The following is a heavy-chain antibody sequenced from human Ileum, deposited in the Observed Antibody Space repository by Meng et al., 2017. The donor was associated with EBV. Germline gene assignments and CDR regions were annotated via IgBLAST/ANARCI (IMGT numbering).Heavy chain of an antibody. J-gene: IGHJ4*02. CDR3: AKVGSGDKPRDDY. D-gene: IGHD2-15*01. CDR2: MHHSRIP. Sequence: GRGKVKNSATLSLTCTVYGDSIMSYCWRRIKHPPGKRLECVGYMHHSRIPNYTPSLQVRITLSIDPSQHQFSLKLSSVTSADTAVYYCAKVGSGDKPRDDYSGQGTPVTVSS. V-gene: IGHV4-59*01. CDR1: GDSIMSYC.